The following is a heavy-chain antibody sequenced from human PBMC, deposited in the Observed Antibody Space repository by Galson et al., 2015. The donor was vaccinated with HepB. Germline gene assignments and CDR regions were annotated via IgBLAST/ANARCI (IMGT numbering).Heavy chain of an antibody. CDR1: GFTFSSYG. CDR2: ISYDGSNK. D-gene: IGHD1-26*01. J-gene: IGHJ6*02. CDR3: ARSYSGSHNYYGMDV. V-gene: IGHV3-30*03. Sequence: SLRLSCAASGFTFSSYGMHWVRQAPGKGLEWVAVISYDGSNKYYADSVKGRFTISRDNSKNTLYLQMNSLRAEDTAVYYCARSYSGSHNYYGMDVWDQGSMVTVSS.